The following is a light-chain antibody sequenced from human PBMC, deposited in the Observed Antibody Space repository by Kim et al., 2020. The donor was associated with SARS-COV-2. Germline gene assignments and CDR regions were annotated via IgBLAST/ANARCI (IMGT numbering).Light chain of an antibody. CDR2: DVN. CDR1: SSDVGAYDY. Sequence: QSALTQPASVSGSPGPSVAISCTGSSSDVGAYDYVSWYQQHPGKAPKLMIRDVNDRPSGVSNRFSGSKSGNTASLTISGLQAENEADYYCSSYTNSDTLVSGGGTQLTVI. CDR3: SSYTNSDTLV. J-gene: IGLJ3*02. V-gene: IGLV2-14*03.